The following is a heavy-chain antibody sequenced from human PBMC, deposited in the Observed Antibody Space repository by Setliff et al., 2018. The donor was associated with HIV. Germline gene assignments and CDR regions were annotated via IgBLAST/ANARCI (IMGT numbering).Heavy chain of an antibody. CDR3: VRLFKGGRHYYDSSGYLSCMDV. Sequence: GESLKISCKGSGYSFSNYYIGWVRQMPGKGLECMGVIYPGDFDTRYSPSFQGQVTIPADKSISTAYLQWSSLKASDTAIYYCVRLFKGGRHYYDSSGYLSCMDVWGKGTTVTVSS. J-gene: IGHJ6*03. D-gene: IGHD3-22*01. CDR1: GYSFSNYY. V-gene: IGHV5-51*01. CDR2: IYPGDFDT.